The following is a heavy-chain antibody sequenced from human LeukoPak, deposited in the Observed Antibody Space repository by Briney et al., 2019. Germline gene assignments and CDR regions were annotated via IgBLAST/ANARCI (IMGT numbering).Heavy chain of an antibody. Sequence: PGGSLRLSCAASGFNFSNNLLHWVRQAPGKGLEWVAVSSFNGVHKFYADSAKGRFVISGDNSKNTLFLQMNSLRPEDTATYYCARVGNDSGWHDAFGYFDSWGKGVLVTVSS. V-gene: IGHV3-30*09. CDR2: SSFNGVHK. J-gene: IGHJ4*02. CDR3: ARVGNDSGWHDAFGYFDS. CDR1: GFNFSNNL. D-gene: IGHD6-19*01.